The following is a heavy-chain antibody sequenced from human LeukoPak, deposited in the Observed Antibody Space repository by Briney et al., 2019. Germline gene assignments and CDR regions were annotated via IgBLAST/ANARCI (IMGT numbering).Heavy chain of an antibody. CDR3: AGVLRYFDWLLGYDY. Sequence: ASVKVSCKASGYTFTGYYMHWVRQAPGQGLEWMGWINPNSGGTNYAQKFQGRVTMTRDTSISTAYMELSRLRSEDTAVYYCAGVLRYFDWLLGYDYWGQGTLVTVSS. D-gene: IGHD3-9*01. CDR2: INPNSGGT. CDR1: GYTFTGYY. J-gene: IGHJ4*02. V-gene: IGHV1-2*02.